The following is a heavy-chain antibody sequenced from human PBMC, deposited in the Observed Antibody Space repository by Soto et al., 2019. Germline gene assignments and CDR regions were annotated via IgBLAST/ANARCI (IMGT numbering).Heavy chain of an antibody. J-gene: IGHJ4*02. CDR2: ISFSGTT. CDR3: TRGVAA. CDR1: GGSISSGVYY. Sequence: PSETLSLTCSVSGGSISSGVYYWSWIRQHPGKGLEWIGYISFSGTTYYSPSLRSRVAISRDTSTNQFSLKLSSVTAADTAIYYCTRGVAAWGQGILVTVS. V-gene: IGHV4-31*03. D-gene: IGHD6-19*01.